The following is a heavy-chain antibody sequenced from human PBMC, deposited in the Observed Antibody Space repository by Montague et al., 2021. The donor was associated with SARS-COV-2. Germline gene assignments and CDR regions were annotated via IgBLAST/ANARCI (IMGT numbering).Heavy chain of an antibody. D-gene: IGHD2-21*02. Sequence: SETLSLTCSGSGGCSSRSSYYWGGIRKPPGKWLEWVGNIYHAGSTYYNPSLKSRATIFVDTSNSQFSLKLTSVTAADTAVYYCARGRVTRAGFDYWGQGIRVIVSS. CDR3: ARGRVTRAGFDY. CDR1: GGCSSRSSYY. V-gene: IGHV4-39*07. J-gene: IGHJ4*02. CDR2: IYHAGST.